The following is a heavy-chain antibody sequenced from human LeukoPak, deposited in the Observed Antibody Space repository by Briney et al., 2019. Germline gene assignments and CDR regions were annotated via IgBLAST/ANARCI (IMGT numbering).Heavy chain of an antibody. D-gene: IGHD3-10*01. CDR1: GGSISSYY. Sequence: SETLSLTCTVSGGSISSYYWSWIRQSPGKGLECIGYIHYTGSTNYNPSLKSRVTISVDTSKNQFSLKLSSVTAADTAVYYCARTLLGIDYGSGSYDFDYWGQGTLVTVSS. CDR2: IHYTGST. CDR3: ARTLLGIDYGSGSYDFDY. V-gene: IGHV4-59*08. J-gene: IGHJ4*02.